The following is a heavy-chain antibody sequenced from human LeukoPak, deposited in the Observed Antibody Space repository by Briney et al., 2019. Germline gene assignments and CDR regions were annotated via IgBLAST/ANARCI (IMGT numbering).Heavy chain of an antibody. CDR2: INPNSGDT. J-gene: IGHJ4*02. V-gene: IGHV1-2*02. CDR1: GYTFTGYY. D-gene: IGHD5-12*01. Sequence: GASVKVSCKASGYTFTGYYMHWVRQAPGQGREWMGWINPNSGDTNYAQKFQGRVTMTRDTSINTAYMELSRLRTDDTAVYYCAKNPYEYYFDYWGQGTLVTVSS. CDR3: AKNPYEYYFDY.